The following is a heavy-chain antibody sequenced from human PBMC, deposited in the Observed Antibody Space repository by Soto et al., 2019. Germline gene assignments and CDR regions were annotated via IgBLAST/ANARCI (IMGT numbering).Heavy chain of an antibody. CDR3: ARVYDSSGYYYPYFDY. D-gene: IGHD3-22*01. Sequence: ASETLSLTCTVSGGSISSGDYYWSWIRQPPGKGLEWIGYIYYSGSTYYNPSLKSRVTISVDTSKNQFSLKLSSVTAADTAVYYCARVYDSSGYYYPYFDYWGQGTLVTVPQ. CDR1: GGSISSGDYY. CDR2: IYYSGST. V-gene: IGHV4-30-4*01. J-gene: IGHJ4*02.